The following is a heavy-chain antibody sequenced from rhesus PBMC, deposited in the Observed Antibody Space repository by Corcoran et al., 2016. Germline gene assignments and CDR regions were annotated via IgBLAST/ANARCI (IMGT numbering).Heavy chain of an antibody. Sequence: QLQLQESGPGLVKPSETLSLTCAVSVGSISSNYWRWIRQPPGKGLECIGRSSGSGWSTDYKPSLKRRVTISTDTSKNQFSLKLSAVTAADTAVDYCARANSGSYYWGEFDYWGQGVLVTGSS. CDR1: VGSISSNY. J-gene: IGHJ4*01. CDR2: SSGSGWST. V-gene: IGHV4-173*01. CDR3: ARANSGSYYWGEFDY. D-gene: IGHD3-16*01.